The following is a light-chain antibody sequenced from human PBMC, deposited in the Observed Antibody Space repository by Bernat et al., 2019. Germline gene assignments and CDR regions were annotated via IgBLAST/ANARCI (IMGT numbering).Light chain of an antibody. V-gene: IGLV1-40*01. CDR2: GSS. Sequence: QSVLTQPPAVSGAPGQRVTISCTGSHSNIWAGHDVHWYQQIPGTAPKLLIYGSSNRPSGVPRRFSGSKSGTSASLAITGLQAEDEADYYCRSYDSSLSGSVFGGGTKVTVL. CDR1: HSNIWAGHD. J-gene: IGLJ2*01. CDR3: RSYDSSLSGSV.